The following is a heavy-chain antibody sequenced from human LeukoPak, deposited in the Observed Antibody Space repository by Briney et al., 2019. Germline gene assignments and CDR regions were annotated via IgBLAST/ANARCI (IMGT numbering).Heavy chain of an antibody. D-gene: IGHD1-26*01. Sequence: SETLSLTCAVYGGSFSGYYWSWIRQPPGKGLEWIGEINHSGSTNYNPSLKSRVTISVDTSKNQFSLKLSSVTAADTAVYYCASRDGWSGSYHGFDPWGQGTLVTVSS. CDR1: GGSFSGYY. CDR2: INHSGST. V-gene: IGHV4-34*01. J-gene: IGHJ5*02. CDR3: ASRDGWSGSYHGFDP.